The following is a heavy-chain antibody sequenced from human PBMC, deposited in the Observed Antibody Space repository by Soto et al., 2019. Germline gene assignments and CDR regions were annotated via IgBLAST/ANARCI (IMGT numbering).Heavy chain of an antibody. CDR2: ISWNSGSI. Sequence: EVQLVESGGGXXXXGRSLRLSCAASGFTFDDYAMHWVRQAPGKGLEWVSGISWNSGSIGYADSVKGRFTISRDNAKNSLYLQMNRLRAEDTALYYCAKDSLRGVSSSGRYYYFDYWGQGTLVTVSS. D-gene: IGHD6-19*01. J-gene: IGHJ4*02. CDR1: GFTFDDYA. V-gene: IGHV3-9*01. CDR3: AKDSLRGVSSSGRYYYFDY.